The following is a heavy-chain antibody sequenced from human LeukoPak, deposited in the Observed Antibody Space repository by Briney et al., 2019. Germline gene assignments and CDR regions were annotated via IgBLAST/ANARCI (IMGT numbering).Heavy chain of an antibody. Sequence: GGSLRLSCAASGFTFSSYAMSWVRQAPGKGLEWVSSISGSGDNTYYADSVKGRFTISRDNSENTLYLQMNSLRADDTAVYYCAKEERAAAGRDFEYWGQGTLVTVSS. CDR1: GFTFSSYA. V-gene: IGHV3-23*01. CDR2: ISGSGDNT. D-gene: IGHD6-13*01. CDR3: AKEERAAAGRDFEY. J-gene: IGHJ4*02.